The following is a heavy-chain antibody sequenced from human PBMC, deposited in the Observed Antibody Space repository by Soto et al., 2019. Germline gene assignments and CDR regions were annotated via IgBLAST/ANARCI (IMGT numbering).Heavy chain of an antibody. D-gene: IGHD6-13*01. CDR2: IYYSGST. J-gene: IGHJ4*02. Sequence: SETLSLTCTVSGGSISSYYWSWIRQPPGKGLEWIGYIYYSGSTSYNPSLKSRVTISVDTSKNQFSLKLSSVTAADTAVYYCARDRAGSSWYDYWGQGTLVTVSS. V-gene: IGHV4-59*01. CDR1: GGSISSYY. CDR3: ARDRAGSSWYDY.